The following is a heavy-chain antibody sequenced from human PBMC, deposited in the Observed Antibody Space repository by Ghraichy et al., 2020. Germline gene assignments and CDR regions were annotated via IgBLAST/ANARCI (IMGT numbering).Heavy chain of an antibody. CDR3: ARDRGTVMGVGAIHPLDY. CDR1: GFTFSSYS. V-gene: IGHV3-21*01. D-gene: IGHD1-26*01. J-gene: IGHJ4*02. Sequence: GGSLRLSCAASGFTFSSYSMNWVRQAPGKGLEWVSSISSSSSYIYYADSVKGRFTISRDNAKNSLYLQMNSLRAEDTAVYYCARDRGTVMGVGAIHPLDYWGQGTLVTVSS. CDR2: ISSSSSYI.